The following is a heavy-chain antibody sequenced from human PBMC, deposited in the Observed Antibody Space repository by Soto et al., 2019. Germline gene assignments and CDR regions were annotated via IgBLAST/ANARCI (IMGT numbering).Heavy chain of an antibody. CDR3: ARSTAKLRYYFDY. V-gene: IGHV3-49*04. CDR2: IRSKAYGESA. Sequence: GGSLRLSCSTSGFTFGDYSIAWVRQAPGKGLEWLTFIRSKAYGESAEYAASVRGRCTISRDDSKGIAYLEMNNLNTGDTAVYYCARSTAKLRYYFDYWGQGTQVTVSS. J-gene: IGHJ4*02. D-gene: IGHD4-17*01. CDR1: GFTFGDYS.